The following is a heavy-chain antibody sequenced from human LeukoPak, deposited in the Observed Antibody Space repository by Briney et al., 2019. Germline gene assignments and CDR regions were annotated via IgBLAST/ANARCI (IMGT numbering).Heavy chain of an antibody. Sequence: GGSLRLSCAASGFTFSRYWMSWVRQAPGKGLEWVADIKEDGSEKNYVDSVKGRFTISRDNAKNSLYLQMNSLRAEDTAVYYCAWWGYGSGLANWFDPWGQGTLVTVSS. CDR2: IKEDGSEK. CDR3: AWWGYGSGLANWFDP. J-gene: IGHJ5*02. D-gene: IGHD3-10*01. V-gene: IGHV3-7*01. CDR1: GFTFSRYW.